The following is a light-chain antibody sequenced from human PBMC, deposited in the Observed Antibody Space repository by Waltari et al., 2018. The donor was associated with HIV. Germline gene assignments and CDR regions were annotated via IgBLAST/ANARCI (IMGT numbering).Light chain of an antibody. CDR2: AAS. CDR3: QQGNSIPFT. Sequence: DIQMTQSPSPLSASDGGRVTITCRASQTISSYLNWFQQKPGKAPKLLIYAASSLQSGVPSRFSGSGSGTDFTLTISSLRPEDFATYYCQQGNSIPFTFGPGTKVDIK. CDR1: QTISSY. J-gene: IGKJ3*01. V-gene: IGKV1-39*01.